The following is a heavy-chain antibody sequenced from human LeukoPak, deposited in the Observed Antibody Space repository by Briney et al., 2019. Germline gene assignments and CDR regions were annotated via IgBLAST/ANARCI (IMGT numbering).Heavy chain of an antibody. Sequence: ASVKVSCKASGYTFTSYGISWVRQAPGQGIEWMGWISAYNGNTNYAQKLQGRVTMTADTSTSTAYMELRSLRSDDTAVYYCARDSGYCSSTSCYTHDAFDIWGQGTMVTVSS. D-gene: IGHD2-2*02. CDR3: ARDSGYCSSTSCYTHDAFDI. CDR1: GYTFTSYG. CDR2: ISAYNGNT. J-gene: IGHJ3*02. V-gene: IGHV1-18*01.